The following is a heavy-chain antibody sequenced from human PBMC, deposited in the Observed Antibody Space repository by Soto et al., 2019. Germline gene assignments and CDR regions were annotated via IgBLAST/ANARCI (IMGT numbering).Heavy chain of an antibody. D-gene: IGHD3-10*01. J-gene: IGHJ6*02. CDR2: IYHSEQK. Sequence: QVQLQESGPGLVKPSETLSLSCNVSGGSISSDGFFWSWVRQHPARGLEWIGYIYHSEQKYYNPSVRSLISISVDTSEYRCSMKLRSVTDADTAVDFCARDDARGSGLSGGMDVWGQGTVVTVS. CDR3: ARDDARGSGLSGGMDV. V-gene: IGHV4-31*01. CDR1: GGSISSDGFF.